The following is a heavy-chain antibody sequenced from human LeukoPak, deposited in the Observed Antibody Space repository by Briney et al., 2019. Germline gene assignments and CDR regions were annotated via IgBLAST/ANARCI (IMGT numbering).Heavy chain of an antibody. V-gene: IGHV1-8*03. CDR3: ARPRYDFWSGDLYYFDY. Sequence: ASVKVSCKASGYTFTSYDINWVRQATGQGLEWMGWMNPNSGNTGYAQKFQGRVTITRNTSISTAYMELSSLRSEDTAVYYCARPRYDFWSGDLYYFDYWGQGTLVTVSS. CDR2: MNPNSGNT. D-gene: IGHD3-3*01. J-gene: IGHJ4*02. CDR1: GYTFTSYD.